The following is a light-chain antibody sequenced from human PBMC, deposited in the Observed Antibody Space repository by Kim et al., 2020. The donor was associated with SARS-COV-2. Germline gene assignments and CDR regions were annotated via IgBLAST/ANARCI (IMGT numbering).Light chain of an antibody. CDR3: CSYAGSGTL. V-gene: IGLV2-23*02. CDR2: EVN. Sequence: PGQSITISCTGTSSDVGSYKFVSWYQQHPGKAPKLMIYEVNKRPSGASNRFSGSKSGNTASLTISGLQAEDVADYYCCSYAGSGTLFGGGTQLTVL. J-gene: IGLJ2*01. CDR1: SSDVGSYKF.